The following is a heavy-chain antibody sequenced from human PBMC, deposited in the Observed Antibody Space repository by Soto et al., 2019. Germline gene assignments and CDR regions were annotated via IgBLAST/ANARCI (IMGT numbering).Heavy chain of an antibody. CDR1: GGSISSYF. CDR2: IYYTGST. V-gene: IGHV4-59*01. J-gene: IGHJ4*02. CDR3: ARRWGRTFDY. D-gene: IGHD7-27*01. Sequence: SETLSLTCTVSGGSISSYFWSWIRQPPGKGLEWIGYIYYTGSTNYNPSLKSRVTISVDTSKNQFSLQLSSVTAADTAVYYCARRWGRTFDYWGQGTLVTVSS.